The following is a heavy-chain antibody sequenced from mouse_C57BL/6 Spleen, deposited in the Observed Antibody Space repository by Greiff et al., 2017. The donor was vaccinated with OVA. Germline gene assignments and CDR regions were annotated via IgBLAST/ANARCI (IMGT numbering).Heavy chain of an antibody. Sequence: QVQLQQPGAELVRPGSSVKLSCKASGYTFTSYWMHWVKQRPIQGLEWIGNIDPSDSETHYNQKFKDKATLTVDKSSSTAYMQLSSLTSEDSAVYYWARRKLTTVDYFDYWGQGTTLTVSS. V-gene: IGHV1-52*01. J-gene: IGHJ2*01. D-gene: IGHD1-1*01. CDR1: GYTFTSYW. CDR3: ARRKLTTVDYFDY. CDR2: IDPSDSET.